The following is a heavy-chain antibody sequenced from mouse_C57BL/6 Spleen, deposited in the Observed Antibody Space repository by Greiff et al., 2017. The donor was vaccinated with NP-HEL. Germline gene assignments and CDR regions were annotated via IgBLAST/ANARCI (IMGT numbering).Heavy chain of an antibody. D-gene: IGHD1-1*01. J-gene: IGHJ1*03. CDR2: INPSNGGT. CDR3: AREGLYYGSSYWYFDV. V-gene: IGHV1-53*01. Sequence: VQLQQPGTELVKPVASVKLSCKASGYTFTSYWMHWVKQRPGQGLEWIGNINPSNGGTNYNEKFKSKATLTVDKSSSTAYMQLSSLTSEDSAVYYCAREGLYYGSSYWYFDVWGTGTTVTVSS. CDR1: GYTFTSYW.